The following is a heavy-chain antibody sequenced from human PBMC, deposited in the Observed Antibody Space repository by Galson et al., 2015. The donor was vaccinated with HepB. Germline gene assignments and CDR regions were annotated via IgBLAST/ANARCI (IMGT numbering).Heavy chain of an antibody. V-gene: IGHV5-10-1*01. D-gene: IGHD6-13*01. J-gene: IGHJ6*02. CDR1: GYSFSSHW. Sequence: QSGAEVKKPGESLRISCKGSGYSFSSHWITWVRQMPGKGLEWMGRIDPSDSEINYSPPFQGHVTISADKSISTAYLQWSSLKASDTAMYYCARHPSDDAAAGLYYYYGMDVWGQGTTVTVSS. CDR3: ARHPSDDAAAGLYYYYGMDV. CDR2: IDPSDSEI.